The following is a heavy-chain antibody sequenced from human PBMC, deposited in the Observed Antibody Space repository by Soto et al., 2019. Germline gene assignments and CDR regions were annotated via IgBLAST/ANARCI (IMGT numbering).Heavy chain of an antibody. V-gene: IGHV4-59*01. J-gene: IGHJ3*02. CDR2: IYYSGST. CDR3: ARGGSSWYDAFDI. D-gene: IGHD6-13*01. Sequence: SETLSLTCTVSGGSISSYYWSWIRQPPGKGLEWIGYIYYSGSTNYNPSLKSRVTISVDTSKNQFSLKLSSVPAADTAVYYCARGGSSWYDAFDIWGQGTMVTVSS. CDR1: GGSISSYY.